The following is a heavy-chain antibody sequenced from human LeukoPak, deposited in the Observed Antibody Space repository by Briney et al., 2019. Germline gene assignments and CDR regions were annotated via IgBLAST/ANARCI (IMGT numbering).Heavy chain of an antibody. J-gene: IGHJ6*03. D-gene: IGHD3-3*01. CDR1: GGTFSSYA. CDR3: ATDPRTTVFGTFRYYYMDV. V-gene: IGHV1-8*03. Sequence: ASVKVSCKASGGTFSSYAISWVRQAPGQGLEWMGWMNPNSGNTGYAQKFQGRVTITRNTSISTAYMELSSLRSEDTAVYYCATDPRTTVFGTFRYYYMDVWGEGTTVAVSS. CDR2: MNPNSGNT.